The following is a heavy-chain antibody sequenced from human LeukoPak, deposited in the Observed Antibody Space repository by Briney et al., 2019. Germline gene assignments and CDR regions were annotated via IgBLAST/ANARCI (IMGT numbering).Heavy chain of an antibody. D-gene: IGHD6-19*01. CDR2: ISSSGNTK. Sequence: GGSLRLSCAASGFTFSRYTMNWVRQAPGKGLEWVSYISSSGNTKYYADSVRGRFTISRDNAKNSLYLQMNSLRAEDTAVYYCAHAHSSGWYLKDYFDYWGQGTLVTVSS. V-gene: IGHV3-48*04. CDR1: GFTFSRYT. CDR3: AHAHSSGWYLKDYFDY. J-gene: IGHJ4*02.